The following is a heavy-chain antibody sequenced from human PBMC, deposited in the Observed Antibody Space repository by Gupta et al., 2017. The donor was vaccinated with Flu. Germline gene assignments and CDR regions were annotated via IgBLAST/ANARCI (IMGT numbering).Heavy chain of an antibody. CDR2: IKRDGSEK. D-gene: IGHD6-19*01. V-gene: IGHV3-7*01. CDR3: SREPEEQWLKRYFDY. CDR1: GFTFSSYW. Sequence: EVQLVESGGGLVQPGGSLRLSCAASGFTFSSYWMSWVRQAPGKGLEWVANIKRDGSEKYYVDSVKGRFTIYRDNAKNALYLQMNSLRAEDTAVYYCSREPEEQWLKRYFDYWGQGTLVTVSS. J-gene: IGHJ4*02.